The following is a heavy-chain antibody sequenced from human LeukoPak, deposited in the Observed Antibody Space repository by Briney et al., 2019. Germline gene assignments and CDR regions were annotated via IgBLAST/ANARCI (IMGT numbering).Heavy chain of an antibody. Sequence: AGGSLRLSCAASGFTFSSYAMSWVRQAPGKGLEWVSAISGSGGSTYYADSVKGRFTISRDNSKNTLYLQMNSLRAEDTAVYYCAKGGEQLKRGFDYWGQGTLVTVSS. CDR2: ISGSGGST. CDR1: GFTFSSYA. J-gene: IGHJ4*02. V-gene: IGHV3-23*01. D-gene: IGHD6-13*01. CDR3: AKGGEQLKRGFDY.